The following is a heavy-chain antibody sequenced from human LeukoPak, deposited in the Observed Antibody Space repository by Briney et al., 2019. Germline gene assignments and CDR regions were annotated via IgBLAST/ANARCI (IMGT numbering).Heavy chain of an antibody. CDR3: ARAQPGTSYYFDY. CDR2: IYYSGST. V-gene: IGHV4-31*03. Sequence: SETLSLTCTVSGGSISSGGYYWSWIRQHPGKGLEWIGYIYYSGSTYYNPSLKSRVTISVDTSKNQFSLKLSSVTAADTAVYYCARAQPGTSYYFDYWGQGTLVTVSS. CDR1: GGSISSGGYY. J-gene: IGHJ4*02.